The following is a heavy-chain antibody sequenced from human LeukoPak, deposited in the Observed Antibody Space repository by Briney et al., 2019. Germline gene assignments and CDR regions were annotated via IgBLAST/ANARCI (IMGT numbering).Heavy chain of an antibody. CDR1: GFTFSSYS. J-gene: IGHJ4*02. D-gene: IGHD1-26*01. Sequence: GGTLRLSCAASGFTFSSYSMNWVRPAPGKGLEWVSSISSSSSYIYYADSVKGRFTISRDNAKNSLYLQMNSLRAEDTAVYYCARHLREVGATYYFDYWGQGTLVTVSS. CDR3: ARHLREVGATYYFDY. V-gene: IGHV3-21*01. CDR2: ISSSSSYI.